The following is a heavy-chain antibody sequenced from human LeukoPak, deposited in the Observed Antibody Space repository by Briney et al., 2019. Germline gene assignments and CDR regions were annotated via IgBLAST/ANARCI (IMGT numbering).Heavy chain of an antibody. CDR3: AKGGAVSSRSITMVRGTRRYYYYMDV. J-gene: IGHJ6*03. CDR2: MSDSGTNT. V-gene: IGHV3-23*01. D-gene: IGHD3-10*01. Sequence: GGSLRLSCGASGFTFSTYGMTWVRQAPGKGLEWVSGMSDSGTNTYYADSVKGRFTISRDNSKNTLYLQMNSLRAEDTAVYYCAKGGAVSSRSITMVRGTRRYYYYMDVWGKGTTVTISS. CDR1: GFTFSTYG.